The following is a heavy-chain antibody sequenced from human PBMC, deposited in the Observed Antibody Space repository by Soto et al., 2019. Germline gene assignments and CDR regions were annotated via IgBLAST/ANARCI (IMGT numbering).Heavy chain of an antibody. D-gene: IGHD2-2*01. Sequence: ASVQVSCKASRYTSTNYAVHCVRQAPGQRIAWMGWINAGNGNTRFSQNLQGRVTITRDTSARTVYMELSSLRSEDTAVYYCARGHLAVVPVASWFYYMDVWGKGTTVTVSS. J-gene: IGHJ6*03. V-gene: IGHV1-3*01. CDR2: INAGNGNT. CDR1: RYTSTNYA. CDR3: ARGHLAVVPVASWFYYMDV.